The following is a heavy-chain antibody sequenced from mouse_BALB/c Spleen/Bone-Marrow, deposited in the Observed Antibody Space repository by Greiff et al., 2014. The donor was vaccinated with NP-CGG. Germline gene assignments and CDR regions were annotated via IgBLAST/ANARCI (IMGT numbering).Heavy chain of an antibody. CDR2: IILYNDDT. CDR1: GYTFTSYV. Sequence: EVQLQQSGPELVKPGAPVKMSCKASGYTFTSYVMHWVKQKPGQGLEWIGYIILYNDDTNYNEKFKGKATLTLDKSSRTAYMELSSLSSEDSAVYYCARHYYEYDGVTDYWGQGTSVTVSS. D-gene: IGHD2-4*01. CDR3: ARHYYEYDGVTDY. J-gene: IGHJ4*01. V-gene: IGHV1-14*01.